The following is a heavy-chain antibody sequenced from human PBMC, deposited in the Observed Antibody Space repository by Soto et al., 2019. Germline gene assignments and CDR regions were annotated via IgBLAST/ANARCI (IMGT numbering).Heavy chain of an antibody. CDR1: GFTFSSYS. Sequence: EVQLVESGGGLVKPGGSLRLSCAASGFTFSSYSMNWVRQAPGKGLEWVSSISSSSSYIYYADSVKGRFTISRDNAKNSPYLQMNSLRAEDTAVYYCARGVRAAAGRGYYYGMDVWGQGTTVTVSS. CDR3: ARGVRAAAGRGYYYGMDV. D-gene: IGHD6-13*01. J-gene: IGHJ6*02. V-gene: IGHV3-21*01. CDR2: ISSSSSYI.